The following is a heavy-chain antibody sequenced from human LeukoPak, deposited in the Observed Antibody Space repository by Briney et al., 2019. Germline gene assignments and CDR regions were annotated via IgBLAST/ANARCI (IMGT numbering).Heavy chain of an antibody. D-gene: IGHD3-22*01. CDR3: ARDPSYDSSGSLLIDY. V-gene: IGHV3-23*01. J-gene: IGHJ4*02. Sequence: PGGSLRLSCAASGFTFSSYAMSWVRQAPGKGLEWVSAISGSGGSTYYADSVKGRFTISRDNSKNTLYLQMNSLRAKDTAVYYCARDPSYDSSGSLLIDYWGQGTLVTVSS. CDR1: GFTFSSYA. CDR2: ISGSGGST.